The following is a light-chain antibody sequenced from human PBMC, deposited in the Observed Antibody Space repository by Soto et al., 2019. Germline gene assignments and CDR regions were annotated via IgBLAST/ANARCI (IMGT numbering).Light chain of an antibody. CDR3: QQSYSTPRT. CDR2: GAS. J-gene: IGKJ1*01. CDR1: QSISRY. V-gene: IGKV1-39*01. Sequence: DIQMTQSPSSLSASVRDRVTITCRASQSISRYLNWYQQKGGKAPKLLIYGASSLQSGVPSRFSGSGSGTDFTLTISSLQPEDFATYYCQQSYSTPRTFGQGTKVDI.